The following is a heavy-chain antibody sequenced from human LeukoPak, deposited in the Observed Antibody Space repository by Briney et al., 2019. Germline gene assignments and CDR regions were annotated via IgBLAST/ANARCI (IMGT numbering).Heavy chain of an antibody. V-gene: IGHV3-33*01. CDR3: ARARTTRGFDY. J-gene: IGHJ4*02. CDR2: IWYDGSNK. CDR1: GFTFSSFG. Sequence: GGSLRLSCAASGFTFSSFGMHWVRQAPGKGLGWVAVIWYDGSNKYYADSVKGRFTISRDNSEHTLYLQMNSLRAEDTAVYYCARARTTRGFDYWGQGTLVTVSS. D-gene: IGHD4-17*01.